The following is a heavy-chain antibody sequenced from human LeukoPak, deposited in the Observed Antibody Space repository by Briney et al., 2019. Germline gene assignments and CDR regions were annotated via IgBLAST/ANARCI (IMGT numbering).Heavy chain of an antibody. CDR2: VYSGGST. CDR3: ARGTSYYDSSGYLYYFDY. D-gene: IGHD3-22*01. J-gene: IGHJ4*02. Sequence: GGSLRLSCAASGFTVSSNYMSWVRQAPGKGLEWVSVVYSGGSTYYADSVKGRFTISRDNSKNTLYLQMNSLRAEDTAVYYCARGTSYYDSSGYLYYFDYWGQGTLVTVSS. CDR1: GFTVSSNY. V-gene: IGHV3-53*01.